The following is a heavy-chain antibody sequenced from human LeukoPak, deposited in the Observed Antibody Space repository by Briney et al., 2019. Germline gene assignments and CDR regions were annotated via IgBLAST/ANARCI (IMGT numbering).Heavy chain of an antibody. Sequence: QPGRSLRLSCVASGFTFSTYSMIWARQAPGKGLEWVSVVSGNGNYRYYADSVKGRFMISRDNSKNTLYLQMNSLRAEDTAVYYCAKDRVVPAALDYWGQGTLVTVSS. CDR1: GFTFSTYS. CDR2: VSGNGNYR. D-gene: IGHD2-2*01. CDR3: AKDRVVPAALDY. V-gene: IGHV3-23*01. J-gene: IGHJ4*02.